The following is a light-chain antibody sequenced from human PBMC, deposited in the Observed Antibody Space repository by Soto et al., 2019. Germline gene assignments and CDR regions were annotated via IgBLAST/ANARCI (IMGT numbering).Light chain of an antibody. CDR2: DAS. V-gene: IGKV3-11*01. Sequence: EIVLTQSPATLSLSPGDRATLSCRASQSIDRYLDWYQQKPGQGPRLLIYDASKRATGVPARFSGSGSGTDFTLTISSLEPEDFADYYCEHYSNWPPGLTFGGGTKVDIK. J-gene: IGKJ4*01. CDR1: QSIDRY. CDR3: EHYSNWPPGLT.